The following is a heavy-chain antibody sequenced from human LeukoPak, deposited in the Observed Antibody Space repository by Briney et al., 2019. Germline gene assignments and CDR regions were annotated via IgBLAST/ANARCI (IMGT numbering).Heavy chain of an antibody. Sequence: ASVKVSCTASGYTFTVYYMHWVRQAPGQGLEWMGWINPNSGGTNYAHQGRVTMTRDTSISTAYMELSRLRSDDTAVYYCARPSFVTATTNWFDPWGQGTLVTVSS. V-gene: IGHV1-2*02. CDR3: ARPSFVTATTNWFDP. CDR2: INPNSGGT. D-gene: IGHD2-21*02. J-gene: IGHJ5*02. CDR1: GYTFTVYY.